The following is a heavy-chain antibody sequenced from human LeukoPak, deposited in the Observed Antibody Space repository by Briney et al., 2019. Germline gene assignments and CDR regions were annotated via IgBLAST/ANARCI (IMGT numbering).Heavy chain of an antibody. CDR2: IKQDGSEK. CDR3: ARAYIHYYDSSGRGYYFDY. V-gene: IGHV3-7*01. CDR1: GFTFSSYW. D-gene: IGHD3-22*01. Sequence: GGSLRLSCAASGFTFSSYWMSWVRQAPGKGLEWVANIKQDGSEKYYVDSVKGRFTISRDNAKNSLYLQMNSLRAEDTAVYYCARAYIHYYDSSGRGYYFDYWGQGTLVTVSS. J-gene: IGHJ4*02.